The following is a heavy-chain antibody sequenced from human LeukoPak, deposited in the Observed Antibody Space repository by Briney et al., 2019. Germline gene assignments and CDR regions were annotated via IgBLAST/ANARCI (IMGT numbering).Heavy chain of an antibody. D-gene: IGHD3-3*01. J-gene: IGHJ4*02. CDR2: IYSGGST. CDR3: ARDHDSYYFDY. V-gene: IGHV3-53*04. Sequence: GGSLRLSCAASGFTVSSNYMSWVRQAPGKGLEWVSVIYSGGSTYYADSVRGRFTISRHNSKNTLYLQMNSLRAEDTAVYYCARDHDSYYFDYWGQGTLVTVSS. CDR1: GFTVSSNY.